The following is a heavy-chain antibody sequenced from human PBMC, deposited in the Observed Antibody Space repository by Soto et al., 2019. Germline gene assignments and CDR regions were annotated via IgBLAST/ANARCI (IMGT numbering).Heavy chain of an antibody. CDR1: GVTFSNYG. Sequence: QVQLVESGGGVVQPGRSLRLSCVASGVTFSNYGMHWVRQAPGKGLEWVAVIWSYGNKEYYADSVKGRFTISRDNSKNTLFLQMNSLRAEDTAVYFCPNGGTEYFRHWGPGTLVSVSS. CDR2: IWSYGNKE. CDR3: PNGGTEYFRH. V-gene: IGHV3-33*06. D-gene: IGHD3-3*01. J-gene: IGHJ1*01.